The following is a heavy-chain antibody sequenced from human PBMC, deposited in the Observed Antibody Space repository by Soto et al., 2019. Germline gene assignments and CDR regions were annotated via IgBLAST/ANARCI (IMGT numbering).Heavy chain of an antibody. D-gene: IGHD2-8*01. V-gene: IGHV3-33*08. Sequence: GGSLRLSCAASGFTFSNYAMSWVRQAPGKGLEWVAVIWYDGSNKYYADSVKGRFTISRDNSKNTLYLQMNSLRAEDTAVYYCARDYCTNGVCLFDPWGQGTLVTVSS. J-gene: IGHJ5*02. CDR1: GFTFSNYA. CDR2: IWYDGSNK. CDR3: ARDYCTNGVCLFDP.